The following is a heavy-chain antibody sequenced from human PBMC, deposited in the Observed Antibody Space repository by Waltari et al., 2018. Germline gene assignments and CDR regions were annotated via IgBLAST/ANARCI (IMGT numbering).Heavy chain of an antibody. V-gene: IGHV4-31*03. Sequence: QVQLQESGPGLVKPSQTLSLTCTVSGGSISSGGYYWSWIRQHPGKGLEWIGYIYYSGSTYYNPSLKSRVTISVDTSKNQFSLKLSSVTAADTAVYYCARDILPVDSSARGGATSDAFDIWGQGTMVTVSS. CDR1: GGSISSGGYY. CDR3: ARDILPVDSSARGGATSDAFDI. J-gene: IGHJ3*02. D-gene: IGHD3-22*01. CDR2: IYYSGST.